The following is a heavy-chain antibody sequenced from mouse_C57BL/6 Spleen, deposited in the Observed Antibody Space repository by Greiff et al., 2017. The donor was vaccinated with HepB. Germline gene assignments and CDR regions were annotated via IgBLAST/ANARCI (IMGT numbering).Heavy chain of an antibody. CDR3: ARETTVVAPYAMDY. CDR2: ISYDGSN. J-gene: IGHJ4*01. CDR1: GYSITSGYY. D-gene: IGHD1-1*01. Sequence: EVKLMESGPGLVKPSQSLSLTCSVTGYSITSGYYWTWIRQFPGNKLEWMGYISYDGSNNYNPSLKNRISITRDTSKNQFFLKLNSVTTEDTATYYCARETTVVAPYAMDYWGQGTSVTVSS. V-gene: IGHV3-6*01.